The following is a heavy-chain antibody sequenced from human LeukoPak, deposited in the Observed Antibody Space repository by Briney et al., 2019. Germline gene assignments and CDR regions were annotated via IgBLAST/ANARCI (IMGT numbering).Heavy chain of an antibody. CDR2: IYSGGST. CDR3: ARDPRDGGADY. V-gene: IGHV3-53*01. J-gene: IGHJ4*02. Sequence: GGSLRLSCAASGFSVSSNYMSWVRQAPGKGLEWVSVIYSGGSTYFADSVKGRFTISRDKSKNTVYLQMNSLRAEDTAVYYCARDPRDGGADYWGQGTLVTVSS. CDR1: GFSVSSNY. D-gene: IGHD2-21*01.